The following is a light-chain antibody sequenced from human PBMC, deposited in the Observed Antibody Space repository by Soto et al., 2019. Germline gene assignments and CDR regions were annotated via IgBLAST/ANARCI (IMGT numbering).Light chain of an antibody. V-gene: IGKV3-15*01. CDR3: QQYNNWPRT. Sequence: EIVITQSPDTLSVSLGERVTLSCRASQSVSSNLAWLQQKPGQAPRVLILGASTRATDVPDRFSGSWSGKDFTLTISSLQSADVAVYYCQQYNNWPRTFGQGTKVDIK. J-gene: IGKJ1*01. CDR2: GAS. CDR1: QSVSSN.